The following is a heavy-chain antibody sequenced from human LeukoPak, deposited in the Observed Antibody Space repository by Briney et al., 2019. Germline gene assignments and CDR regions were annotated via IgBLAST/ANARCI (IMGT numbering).Heavy chain of an antibody. CDR2: ISWNSGSI. CDR1: GFTFDDYA. CDR3: AKDIGPLNMAHFDY. D-gene: IGHD5-24*01. V-gene: IGHV3-9*03. J-gene: IGHJ4*02. Sequence: PGGSLRLSCAASGFTFDDYAMHWVRQAPGKGLEWVSGISWNSGSIGYADSVRGRFTISRDNAKNSLYLQMNSLRAEDMALYYCAKDIGPLNMAHFDYWGQGTLVTVSS.